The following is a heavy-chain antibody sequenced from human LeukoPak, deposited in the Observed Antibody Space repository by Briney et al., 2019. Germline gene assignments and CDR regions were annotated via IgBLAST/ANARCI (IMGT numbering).Heavy chain of an antibody. CDR3: ARVICSGGSCRFDY. D-gene: IGHD2-15*01. J-gene: IGHJ4*02. CDR2: IHTSGST. V-gene: IGHV4-4*07. Sequence: SETLSLTYTVSGGSISSYYWNWIRQPAGKGLEWIGRIHTSGSTNYNPSLKSRVTMSVDTSKNQFSLKLSSVTAADTAVYYCARVICSGGSCRFDYWGQGTLVTVSS. CDR1: GGSISSYY.